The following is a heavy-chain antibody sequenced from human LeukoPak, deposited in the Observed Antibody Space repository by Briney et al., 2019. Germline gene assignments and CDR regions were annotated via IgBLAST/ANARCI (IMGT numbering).Heavy chain of an antibody. CDR2: ISSSSSYI. Sequence: GGSLRLSCAAAGFTFGSYSMNWVRQAPGKGLEWVSSISSSSSYIYYADSLKGRFTISRDNAKNSLYLKMNSLRAEDTAVYYCARGRDSSGGGFDYWGQGTLVTVSS. CDR1: GFTFGSYS. J-gene: IGHJ4*02. D-gene: IGHD6-19*01. CDR3: ARGRDSSGGGFDY. V-gene: IGHV3-21*01.